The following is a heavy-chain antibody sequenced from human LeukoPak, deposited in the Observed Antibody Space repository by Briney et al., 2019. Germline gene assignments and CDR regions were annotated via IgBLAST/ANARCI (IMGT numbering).Heavy chain of an antibody. CDR2: ISWNSGSI. D-gene: IGHD6-13*01. Sequence: GRSLRLSCAASGFTFDGYAMHWVRQAPGKGLEWVSGISWNSGSIGYADSVKGRFTISRDNAKNSLYLQMNSLRAEDTALYYCAKAYSSSWYGGVDYWGQGTLVTVSS. V-gene: IGHV3-9*01. CDR3: AKAYSSSWYGGVDY. J-gene: IGHJ4*02. CDR1: GFTFDGYA.